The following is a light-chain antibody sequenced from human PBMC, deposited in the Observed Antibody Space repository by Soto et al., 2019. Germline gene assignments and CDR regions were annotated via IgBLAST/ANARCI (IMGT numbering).Light chain of an antibody. CDR1: QSVTSF. CDR2: GAS. V-gene: IGKV3-15*01. CDR3: QQYDNWPPT. J-gene: IGKJ4*01. Sequence: EIVLTQSPGTLSLSPGERATLSCRASQSVTSFLAWYQQKPGQAPRLLIYGASTRATGIPARFTGSGSGTEFTLTISSLQSEDFAVYSCQQYDNWPPTFGGGTKVEIK.